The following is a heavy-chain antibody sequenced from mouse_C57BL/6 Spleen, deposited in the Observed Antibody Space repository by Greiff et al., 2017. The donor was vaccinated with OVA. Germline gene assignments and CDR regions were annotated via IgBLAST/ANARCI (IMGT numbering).Heavy chain of an antibody. CDR1: GFTFSSYA. CDR3: AREIITTVVERYFDV. V-gene: IGHV5-4*01. CDR2: ISDGGSYT. J-gene: IGHJ1*03. D-gene: IGHD1-1*01. Sequence: EVQLVESGGGLVKPGGSLKLSCAASGFTFSSYAMSWVRQTPEKRLEWVATISDGGSYTYYPDNVKGRFTISRDNAKNNLYLQMSHLKSEDTAMYYCAREIITTVVERYFDVWGTGTTVTVSS.